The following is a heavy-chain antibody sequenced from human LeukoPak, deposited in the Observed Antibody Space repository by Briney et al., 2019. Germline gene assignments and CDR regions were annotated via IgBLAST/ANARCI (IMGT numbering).Heavy chain of an antibody. V-gene: IGHV3-33*08. CDR3: ARDLRGSSSWSPTYFDY. CDR1: GFTFSSYG. Sequence: GRSLRLSCAASGFTFSSYGMHWVRQAPGKGLEWVAVIWYDGSNKYYADSVKGRFTISRDNSKNTLYLQMNSLRAEDTAVYYCARDLRGSSSWSPTYFDYWGQGTLVTVSS. CDR2: IWYDGSNK. D-gene: IGHD6-13*01. J-gene: IGHJ4*02.